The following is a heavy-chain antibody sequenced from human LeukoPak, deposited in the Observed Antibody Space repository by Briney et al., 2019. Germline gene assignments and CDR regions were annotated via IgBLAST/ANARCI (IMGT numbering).Heavy chain of an antibody. Sequence: SETLSLTCAVSGYSISSGYYWGWIRQPPGKGLEWIGSIYHSGSTYYNPSLKSRVTISVDTSKNQFSLKLSSVTAADTAVYYCARDREYYDSSGYSDYWGQGTLVTVSS. CDR2: IYHSGST. V-gene: IGHV4-38-2*02. CDR3: ARDREYYDSSGYSDY. J-gene: IGHJ4*02. D-gene: IGHD3-22*01. CDR1: GYSISSGYY.